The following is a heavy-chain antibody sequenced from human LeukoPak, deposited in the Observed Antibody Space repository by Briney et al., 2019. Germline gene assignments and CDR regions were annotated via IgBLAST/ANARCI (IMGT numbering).Heavy chain of an antibody. Sequence: GGSLRLSCAAFGFTFSSYAMSWVRQAPGKGLEWVSAISGSGGSTYYADSVKGRFTISRDNSKNTLYLQMNSLRAEDTAVYYCAKARGEQNGGHNYWGQGTLVTVSS. J-gene: IGHJ4*02. CDR2: ISGSGGST. CDR1: GFTFSSYA. D-gene: IGHD2-15*01. CDR3: AKARGEQNGGHNY. V-gene: IGHV3-23*01.